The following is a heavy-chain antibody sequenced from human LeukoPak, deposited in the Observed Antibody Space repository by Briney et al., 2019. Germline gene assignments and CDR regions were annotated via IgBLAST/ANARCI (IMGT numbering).Heavy chain of an antibody. CDR2: IRYDGSNK. Sequence: PGGSLRLSCAASGFTFSSYGMHWVRQAPGKGLEWVAFIRYDGSNKYYADSVKGRFTISRDNSKNTLYLQMNSLRAEDTAVYYCAKVYDFWSGYYLDYWGRGTLVTVSS. V-gene: IGHV3-30*02. J-gene: IGHJ4*02. CDR3: AKVYDFWSGYYLDY. D-gene: IGHD3-3*01. CDR1: GFTFSSYG.